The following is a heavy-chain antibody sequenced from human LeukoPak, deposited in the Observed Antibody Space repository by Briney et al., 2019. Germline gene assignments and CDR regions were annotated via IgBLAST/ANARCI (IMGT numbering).Heavy chain of an antibody. D-gene: IGHD2-8*01. CDR3: ARDERYATPEVTS. CDR2: IYTSGST. Sequence: PSETLSLTCTVSGGSISSGSYYWSWIRQPAGMGLEWIGRIYTSGSTNYNPSLKSRVTISVDTSKNQFSLKLSSVTAADTAVYYCARDERYATPEVTSWGQGTLVTVSS. V-gene: IGHV4-61*02. J-gene: IGHJ5*02. CDR1: GGSISSGSYY.